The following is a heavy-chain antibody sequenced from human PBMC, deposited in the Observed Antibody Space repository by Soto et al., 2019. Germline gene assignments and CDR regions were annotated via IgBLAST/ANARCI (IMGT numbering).Heavy chain of an antibody. V-gene: IGHV4-34*01. Sequence: SSETLSLTCAVYGGSFSGYYWSWIRQPPGKGLEWIGEINHSGSTNYNPSLKSRVTISVDTSKNQFSLKLSSVTAADTAVYYCARVPLLWFGELVLYYYGMDVWGQGTTVTVSS. CDR1: GGSFSGYY. CDR2: INHSGST. CDR3: ARVPLLWFGELVLYYYGMDV. J-gene: IGHJ6*02. D-gene: IGHD3-10*01.